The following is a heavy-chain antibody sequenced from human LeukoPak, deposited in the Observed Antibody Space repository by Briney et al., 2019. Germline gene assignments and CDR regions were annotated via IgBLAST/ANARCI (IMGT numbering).Heavy chain of an antibody. CDR3: ARDPRLYYYDSSGYYYYYYMDV. J-gene: IGHJ6*03. V-gene: IGHV3-74*01. CDR1: GFTVSSNY. CDR2: INSDGSST. Sequence: GGSLRLSCAVSGFTVSSNYMSWVRQAPGKGLVWVSRINSDGSSTSHADSVKGRFIISRDNAKNTLYLQMKSLRAEDTAVYYCARDPRLYYYDSSGYYYYYYMDVWGKGTTVTVSS. D-gene: IGHD3-22*01.